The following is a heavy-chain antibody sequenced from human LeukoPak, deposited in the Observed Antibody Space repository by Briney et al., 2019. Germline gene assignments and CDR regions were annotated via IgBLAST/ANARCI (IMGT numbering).Heavy chain of an antibody. CDR1: GFTFSSYW. D-gene: IGHD3-10*01. CDR3: ARDKAGAGFGDAFDI. CDR2: INSDGSRT. Sequence: GGSLRLSCAASGFTFSSYWMHWVRQAPGKGLVWVSRINSDGSRTSYADSVKGRFTISRDNSKNTLYLQMNSLRAEDTAVYYCARDKAGAGFGDAFDIWGQGTMVTVSS. V-gene: IGHV3-74*01. J-gene: IGHJ3*02.